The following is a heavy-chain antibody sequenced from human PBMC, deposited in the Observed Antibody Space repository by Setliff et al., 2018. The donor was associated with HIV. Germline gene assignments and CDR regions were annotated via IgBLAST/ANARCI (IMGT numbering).Heavy chain of an antibody. CDR2: IYYSGST. D-gene: IGHD3-10*01. Sequence: SEILSLTCTVSGGSISSSSYYWGWIRQPPGKGLEWIGSIYYSGSTYYNPSLKSRVTISVDTSKNQFSLKLSSVTAADTAVYYCARVLYRGSGSYYFDYWGQGTLVTVSS. CDR3: ARVLYRGSGSYYFDY. CDR1: GGSISSSSYY. V-gene: IGHV4-39*07. J-gene: IGHJ4*02.